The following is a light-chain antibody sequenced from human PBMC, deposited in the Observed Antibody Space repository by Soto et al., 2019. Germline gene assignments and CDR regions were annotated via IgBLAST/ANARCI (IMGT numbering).Light chain of an antibody. Sequence: EIVMTNSPVTLSVSPGERATLSCRASQSVNIYLAWYQQKPGQAPRLLIFGASSRATGIPARFSGSGSGTDFTLTINSLQPEDFATYYCQQSYSSPQTFGQGTKVDIK. CDR3: QQSYSSPQT. CDR2: GAS. CDR1: QSVNIY. J-gene: IGKJ1*01. V-gene: IGKV3D-15*01.